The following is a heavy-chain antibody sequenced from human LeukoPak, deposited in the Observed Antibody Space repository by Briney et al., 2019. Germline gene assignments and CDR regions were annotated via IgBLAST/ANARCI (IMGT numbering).Heavy chain of an antibody. Sequence: SVKVSCKASGGTFSSYAISWVRQAPGQGLEWMGGIIPIFGTANYAQKFQGRVTITTDESTSTAYMELSSLRSEDTAVYYCAQSGDVVVPAASYYYYMDVWGKGTTVTVSS. D-gene: IGHD2-2*01. CDR1: GGTFSSYA. CDR3: AQSGDVVVPAASYYYYMDV. J-gene: IGHJ6*03. V-gene: IGHV1-69*05. CDR2: IIPIFGTA.